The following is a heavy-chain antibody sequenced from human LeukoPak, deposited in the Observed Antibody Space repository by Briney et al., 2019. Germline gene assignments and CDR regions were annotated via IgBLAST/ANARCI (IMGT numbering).Heavy chain of an antibody. CDR1: GYTFTSYD. J-gene: IGHJ1*01. D-gene: IGHD6-19*01. CDR2: MNPNSGNT. V-gene: IGHV1-8*01. CDR3: ARVDQIAVAGKDAG. Sequence: ASVKISCKASGYTFTSYDINWVRQATGQGLEWMGWMNPNSGNTGYAQKFQGRVTMTRNTSISTAYMELSSLRSEDTAVYYCARVDQIAVAGKDAGWGQGTLVTVSS.